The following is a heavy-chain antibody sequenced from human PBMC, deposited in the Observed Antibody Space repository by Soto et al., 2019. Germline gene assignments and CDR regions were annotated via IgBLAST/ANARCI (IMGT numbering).Heavy chain of an antibody. V-gene: IGHV3-21*01. CDR2: INERSTNI. CDR3: VRGYDVLTAYYS. D-gene: IGHD3-9*01. J-gene: IGHJ4*02. CDR1: GFTFSAYA. Sequence: GGSLRLSCAASGFTFSAYAMYWVRQAPGKGLEWVSTINERSTNIYYGDSVRGRFTVSRDNAKNSPFLQMNSLTVEDTAVYYCVRGYDVLTAYYSWGQGTLVTVSS.